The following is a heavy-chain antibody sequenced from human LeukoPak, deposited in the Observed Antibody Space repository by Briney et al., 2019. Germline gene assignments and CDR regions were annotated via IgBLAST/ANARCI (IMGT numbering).Heavy chain of an antibody. J-gene: IGHJ4*02. V-gene: IGHV4-34*01. Sequence: SETLSLTCGVSGGSFSGSYWGWIRQPPGKGLEWIGEINLSGSTNYNSSLTGRVTISLDTSKNQFSPNLRSVTTADTAVYYCARVSISLFGVVTAHFDSWGQGTLVAVSS. CDR2: INLSGST. D-gene: IGHD3-3*01. CDR3: ARVSISLFGVVTAHFDS. CDR1: GGSFSGSY.